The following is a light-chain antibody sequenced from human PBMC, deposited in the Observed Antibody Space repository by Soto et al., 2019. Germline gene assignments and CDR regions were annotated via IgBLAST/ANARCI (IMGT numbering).Light chain of an antibody. V-gene: IGKV3-11*01. CDR1: QSVSTS. CDR3: QVRAVWPT. Sequence: IVLTQSPATLSLSPGEKAPLPCRASQSVSTSLAWYQHKPGQAPRLIIYDASKRAPGIPARFSGSGSGTDFTLTISSPESEDFAVYYCQVRAVWPTFGQGTRVDIK. J-gene: IGKJ1*01. CDR2: DAS.